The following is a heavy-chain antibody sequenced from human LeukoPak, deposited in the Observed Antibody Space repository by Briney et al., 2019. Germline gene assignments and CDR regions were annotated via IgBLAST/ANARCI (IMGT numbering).Heavy chain of an antibody. D-gene: IGHD5-12*01. CDR1: GFTFSSYA. Sequence: GGSLRLSCAASGFTFSSYAMSWVRQAPGKGLEWVSAISGSGGDTFYADSVKGRFTISRDNSKNRLYLQMNSLRAEDTALYYCAKGAYDYIEMGYFDYWGQGTLVTVSS. J-gene: IGHJ4*02. CDR2: ISGSGGDT. CDR3: AKGAYDYIEMGYFDY. V-gene: IGHV3-23*01.